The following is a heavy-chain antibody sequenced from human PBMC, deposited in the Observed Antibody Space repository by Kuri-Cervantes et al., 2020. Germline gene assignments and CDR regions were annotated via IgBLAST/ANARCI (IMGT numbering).Heavy chain of an antibody. V-gene: IGHV4-30-4*01. D-gene: IGHD3-22*01. J-gene: IGHJ4*02. Sequence: LRLSCTVSGASVNSGDYYWSWIRQPPGKGLEWIGYIYYSGSTYYNPSLKSRVAISVDTSKNQFSLNLTSVTAADTAVYFCAYNYDSSGYYNFDSWGQGTLVTVSS. CDR1: GASVNSGDYY. CDR3: AYNYDSSGYYNFDS. CDR2: IYYSGST.